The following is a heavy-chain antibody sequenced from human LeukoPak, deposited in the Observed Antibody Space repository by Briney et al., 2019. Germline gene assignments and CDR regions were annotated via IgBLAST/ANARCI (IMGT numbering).Heavy chain of an antibody. Sequence: PSETLSLTCTVSGGSISSYYWSWIRQPAGKGLEWIGRIYTSGSTNYNPSLKSRVTMSVDTSKNQFSLKPSSVTAADTAVYYCTRDRLRFLESMVYYFDYWGQGTLVTVSS. J-gene: IGHJ4*02. V-gene: IGHV4-4*07. CDR1: GGSISSYY. CDR3: TRDRLRFLESMVYYFDY. D-gene: IGHD3-3*01. CDR2: IYTSGST.